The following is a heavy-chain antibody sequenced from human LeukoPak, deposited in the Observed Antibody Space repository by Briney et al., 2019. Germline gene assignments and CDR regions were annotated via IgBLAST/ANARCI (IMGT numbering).Heavy chain of an antibody. V-gene: IGHV1-69*13. D-gene: IGHD4-17*01. CDR3: ARGGSDYGDYPGYFQH. CDR1: GGTFSSYA. Sequence: SVKVSCKASGGTFSSYAISWVRQAPGQGLEWVGGIIPIFGTANYAQKFQGRVTITADESTSTAYMELSSLRSEDTAVYYCARGGSDYGDYPGYFQHWGQGTLVTVSS. J-gene: IGHJ1*01. CDR2: IIPIFGTA.